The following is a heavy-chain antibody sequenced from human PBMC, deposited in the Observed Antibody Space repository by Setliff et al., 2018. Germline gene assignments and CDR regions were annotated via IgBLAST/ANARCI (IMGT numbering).Heavy chain of an antibody. CDR2: ISGSNGNT. Sequence: GASVKVSCKASGYTFTSYGISWVRQAPGQGLEWMGWISGSNGNTNYAQKLQGRVTMTTDTSTTTAYMELRSLRSDDTAVYYCARERIYDGLNYNGMDVWGQGTTVTVSS. D-gene: IGHD3-3*01. J-gene: IGHJ6*01. CDR3: ARERIYDGLNYNGMDV. CDR1: GYTFTSYG. V-gene: IGHV1-18*01.